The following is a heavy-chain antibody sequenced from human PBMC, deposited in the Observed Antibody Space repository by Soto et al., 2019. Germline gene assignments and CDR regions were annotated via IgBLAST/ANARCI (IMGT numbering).Heavy chain of an antibody. V-gene: IGHV4-34*01. J-gene: IGHJ3*02. CDR2: INHSGST. CDR3: AIDYVWGSYRYAFDI. D-gene: IGHD3-16*02. CDR1: GGSFSGYY. Sequence: SETLSLTCAVYGGSFSGYYWSWIRQPPGKGLEWFVVINHSGSTNFNPSLKSRVTISVDTSKNQFSLKLSSVTAADTAVYYCAIDYVWGSYRYAFDIWGQGTMVTVSS.